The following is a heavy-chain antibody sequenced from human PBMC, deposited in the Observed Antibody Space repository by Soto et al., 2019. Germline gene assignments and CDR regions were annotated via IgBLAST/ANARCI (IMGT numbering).Heavy chain of an antibody. CDR3: VRDENYDRPPS. J-gene: IGHJ5*02. CDR2: ISPSSSYM. D-gene: IGHD3-22*01. V-gene: IGHV3-21*01. CDR1: GFTFRDHG. Sequence: GGSLRLSCATSGFTFRDHGMSWVRQAPGKGLEWVASISPSSSYMYHADSVKGRFTISRDNDKKPLYLQMNNLRAEDTAVYYCVRDENYDRPPSWGQGTLVTVSS.